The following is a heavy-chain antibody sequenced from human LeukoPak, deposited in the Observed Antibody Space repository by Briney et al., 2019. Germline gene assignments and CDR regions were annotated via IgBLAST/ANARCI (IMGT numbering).Heavy chain of an antibody. Sequence: SETLSLTCSVSGGSINSGYWSWIRQPPGKGLEWIGLLYPSGSTNFNPSLKSRLTMSVDESKHEFSLKLTSVTAADTAVYYCASGGLVSRYLDHWGQGTLVTVSS. J-gene: IGHJ4*02. D-gene: IGHD3-9*01. CDR2: LYPSGST. V-gene: IGHV4-4*07. CDR1: GGSINSGY. CDR3: ASGGLVSRYLDH.